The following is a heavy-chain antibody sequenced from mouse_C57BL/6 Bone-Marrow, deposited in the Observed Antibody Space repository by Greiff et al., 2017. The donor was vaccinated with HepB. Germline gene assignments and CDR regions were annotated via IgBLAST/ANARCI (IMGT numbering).Heavy chain of an antibody. J-gene: IGHJ3*01. Sequence: QVQLKQPGAELVKPGASVKLSCKASGYTFTSYWMQWVKQRPGQGLEWIGEIDPSDSYTNYNQKFKGKATLTVDTSSSTAYMQLSSLTSEDSAVYYCAREWFAYWGQGTLVTVSA. CDR1: GYTFTSYW. CDR2: IDPSDSYT. CDR3: AREWFAY. V-gene: IGHV1-50*01.